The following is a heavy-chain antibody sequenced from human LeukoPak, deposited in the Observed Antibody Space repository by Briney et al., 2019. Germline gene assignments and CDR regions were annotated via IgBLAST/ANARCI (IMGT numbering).Heavy chain of an antibody. V-gene: IGHV1-46*01. J-gene: IGHJ4*02. D-gene: IGHD6-13*01. CDR3: AREQEAAADYDY. Sequence: ASVKVSCKASGYTFTGYYMHWVRQAPGQGLEWMGIINPSGGSTSYAQKFQGRVTMTRDTSTSTVYMELSSLRSEDTAVYYCAREQEAAADYDYWGQGTLATVSS. CDR1: GYTFTGYY. CDR2: INPSGGST.